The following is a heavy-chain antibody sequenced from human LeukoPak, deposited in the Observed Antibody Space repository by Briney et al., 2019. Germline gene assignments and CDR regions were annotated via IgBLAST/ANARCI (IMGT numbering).Heavy chain of an antibody. V-gene: IGHV3-9*01. CDR3: ARGERNYYDSSGYSSYFDY. CDR2: ISWNSGSI. D-gene: IGHD3-22*01. J-gene: IGHJ4*02. CDR1: GFIFDDYA. Sequence: PGGSLRLSCAASGFIFDDYAMHWVRQAPGKGLEWVSGISWNSGSIGYADSVKGRFTISRDNAKNSLYLQMNSLRAEDTAVYYCARGERNYYDSSGYSSYFDYWGQGTLVTVSS.